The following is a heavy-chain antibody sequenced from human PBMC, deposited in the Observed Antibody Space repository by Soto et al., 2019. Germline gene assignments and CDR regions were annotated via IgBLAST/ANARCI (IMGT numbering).Heavy chain of an antibody. CDR2: ISAYNGDT. J-gene: IGHJ5*02. CDR1: GYTFTNHG. CDR3: ARDPSNSSVYRSWFDP. Sequence: QVQLVQSGAEVKKPGASVKVSCKASGYTFTNHGINWVRQAPGQGLEWMGWISAYNGDTNYAQNLQGRVTMTTDTSTSTAYMEMRSLRSDDTAVYYCARDPSNSSVYRSWFDPWGQGTLVTVSS. V-gene: IGHV1-18*04. D-gene: IGHD6-19*01.